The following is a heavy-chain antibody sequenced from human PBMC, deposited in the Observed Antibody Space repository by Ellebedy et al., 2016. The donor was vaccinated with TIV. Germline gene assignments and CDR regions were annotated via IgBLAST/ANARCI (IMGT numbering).Heavy chain of an antibody. CDR1: GGTFSGYA. CDR2: IIPIFGTA. CDR3: ARGGYSSGWYTSDY. Sequence: ASVKVSCKASGGTFSGYAISWVRQAPGQGLEWMGGIIPIFGTANYAQKFQGRVTMTRDTSISTSYLELSRLRSDDTAVYYCARGGYSSGWYTSDYWGQGTLVTVSS. V-gene: IGHV1-69*05. J-gene: IGHJ4*02. D-gene: IGHD6-19*01.